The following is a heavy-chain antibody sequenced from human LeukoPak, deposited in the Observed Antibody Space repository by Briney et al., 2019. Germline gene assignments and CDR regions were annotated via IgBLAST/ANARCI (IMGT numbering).Heavy chain of an antibody. CDR1: GGSISSYY. CDR2: IYYSGST. V-gene: IGHV4-59*01. J-gene: IGHJ5*02. D-gene: IGHD6-19*01. CDR3: ARGRGFGGGSSGWYNNWFDP. Sequence: SETLSLTCTVSGGSISSYYWSWIRQPPGKGLEWIGYIYYSGSTNYNPSLMSRVTISVDTSKNQFSLKLSSVTAADTAVYYCARGRGFGGGSSGWYNNWFDPWGQGTLVTVSS.